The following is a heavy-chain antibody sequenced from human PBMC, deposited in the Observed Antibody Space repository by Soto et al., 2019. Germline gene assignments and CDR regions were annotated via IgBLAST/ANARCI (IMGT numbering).Heavy chain of an antibody. D-gene: IGHD3-22*01. CDR2: VMPIFDAS. CDR3: ARDNSGYLDY. CDR1: RGTFSSYA. V-gene: IGHV1-69*13. Sequence: SVNVSCKTSRGTFSSYAINWVRQAPGQGLEWIGGVMPIFDASHYAQKFQGRVTITANETTDTVFMELSTLRSEDTAVYYCARDNSGYLDYWGQGTPVTVSS. J-gene: IGHJ4*02.